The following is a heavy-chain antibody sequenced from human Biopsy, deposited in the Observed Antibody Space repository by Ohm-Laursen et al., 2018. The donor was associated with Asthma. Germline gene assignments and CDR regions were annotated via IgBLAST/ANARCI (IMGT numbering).Heavy chain of an antibody. D-gene: IGHD6-25*01. CDR3: ARAPRPWAQSGPPYFDP. CDR2: VHSTGSP. CDR1: GDSISSPAYY. Sequence: GTLSLTCTVSGDSISSPAYYWSWVRQHPGKGLEWIGYVHSTGSPRFNPSLKSRLTISVDTSVGQVSLKLTSVTAADTAVYYWARAPRPWAQSGPPYFDPRGQGTLVHVSS. V-gene: IGHV4-61*08. J-gene: IGHJ5*02.